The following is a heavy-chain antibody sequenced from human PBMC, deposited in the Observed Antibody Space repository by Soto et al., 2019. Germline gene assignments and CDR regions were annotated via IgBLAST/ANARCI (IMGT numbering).Heavy chain of an antibody. CDR2: IYSGGST. J-gene: IGHJ6*03. V-gene: IGHV3-53*04. CDR3: ARVSGAANNYYMDV. Sequence: EVQLVESGGGLVQPGGSLRLSCAASGFTVSSNYMSWVRQAPGKGLEWVSVIYSGGSTYYADSVKGRFTISRHNSKNTLYLQMNSLRAEDTAVYCCARVSGAANNYYMDVWGKGTTVTVSS. D-gene: IGHD6-13*01. CDR1: GFTVSSNY.